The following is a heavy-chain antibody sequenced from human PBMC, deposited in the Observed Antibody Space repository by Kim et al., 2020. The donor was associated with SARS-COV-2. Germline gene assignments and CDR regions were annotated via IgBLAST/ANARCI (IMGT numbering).Heavy chain of an antibody. J-gene: IGHJ4*02. CDR3: ASGSGYSYDC. Sequence: DTGYSPSIQGKVTISADKSINTAYLQWSSLKASDTAMYYCASGSGYSYDCWGQGTLVTVSS. V-gene: IGHV5-51*01. D-gene: IGHD3-22*01. CDR2: DT.